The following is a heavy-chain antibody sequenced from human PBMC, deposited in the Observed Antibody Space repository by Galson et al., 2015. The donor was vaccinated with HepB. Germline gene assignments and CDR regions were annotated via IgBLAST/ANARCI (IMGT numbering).Heavy chain of an antibody. V-gene: IGHV3-11*01. D-gene: IGHD4-17*01. CDR1: GFTFSDSY. CDR2: ISSSGSTI. Sequence: SLRLSCAASGFTFSDSYMSWIRQAPGKGLEWVPYISSSGSTIYYADSVKGRFTISRDNAKNSLYLQMNSLRAEDTAVYYCARDGRGGGMTTVTTLDYWGQGTLVTVSS. J-gene: IGHJ4*02. CDR3: ARDGRGGGMTTVTTLDY.